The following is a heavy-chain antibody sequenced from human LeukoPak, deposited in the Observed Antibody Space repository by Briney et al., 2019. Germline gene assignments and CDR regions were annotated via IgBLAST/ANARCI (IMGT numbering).Heavy chain of an antibody. D-gene: IGHD2-21*02. CDR3: ARWTTCGWDCHILDY. V-gene: IGHV1-18*01. CDR1: GYTLSSYA. Sequence: AASVKVSCKASGYTLSSYAINWVRQAPGQGLEWMGWISGYNGHTNYARKFQGRVTMTTDTSTTTAYMELRSLRSDDTAVYYCARWTTCGWDCHILDYWGQGILVTVSS. J-gene: IGHJ4*02. CDR2: ISGYNGHT.